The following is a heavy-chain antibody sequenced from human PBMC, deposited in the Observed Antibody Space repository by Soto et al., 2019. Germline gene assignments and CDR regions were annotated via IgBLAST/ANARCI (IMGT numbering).Heavy chain of an antibody. CDR1: GGSISSYY. CDR2: INYIGST. J-gene: IGHJ6*02. D-gene: IGHD6-25*01. CDR3: ARARPLYSSAYGMDV. V-gene: IGHV4-59*01. Sequence: QVQLQESGPGLVKPSETLSLTCTVSGGSISSYYWTWIRQPPGKGLELIGNINYIGSTNYNPSLKSRVTISIDTSKNQFSLKLISVTTADTAVYYCARARPLYSSAYGMDVWGQGTTVTVSS.